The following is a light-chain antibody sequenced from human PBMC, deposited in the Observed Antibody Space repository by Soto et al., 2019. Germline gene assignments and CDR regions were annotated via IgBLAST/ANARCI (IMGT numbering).Light chain of an antibody. CDR2: AAS. Sequence: DIQMTQSPSSLSASVGDRVTITCRASQGISSYLAWYQQKPGKVPKLLIYAASTLQSGVPSRFSGSGSWTDFTLTSSSLQPEDVATYYCQKYNRASWTFGQGTKVEIK. V-gene: IGKV1-27*01. CDR3: QKYNRASWT. J-gene: IGKJ1*01. CDR1: QGISSY.